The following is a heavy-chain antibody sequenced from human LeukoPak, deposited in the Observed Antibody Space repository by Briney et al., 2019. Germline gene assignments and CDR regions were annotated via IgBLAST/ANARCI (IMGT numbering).Heavy chain of an antibody. J-gene: IGHJ4*02. CDR2: IYYSGST. Sequence: SETLSLTCTVSGGSISSYYWSWIRQPPGKGLEWIGYIYYSGSTNYNPSLKSRVTISVDTSKNQFSLKLSSVTAADTAVYYCARQNGMDYYFDYWGQGTLVTVSS. CDR1: GGSISSYY. V-gene: IGHV4-59*01. D-gene: IGHD3/OR15-3a*01. CDR3: ARQNGMDYYFDY.